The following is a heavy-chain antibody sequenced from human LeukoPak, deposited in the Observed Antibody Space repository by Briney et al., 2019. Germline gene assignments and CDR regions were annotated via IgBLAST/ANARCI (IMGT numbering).Heavy chain of an antibody. D-gene: IGHD4-17*01. Sequence: GSLRLSCAASGFTFSSYGMHWVRQAPGKGLEWVAVISYDGSNKYYADSVKGRFTISRDNSKNTLYLQMNSLRAEDTAVYYCAKDGDYDGTLYYYYGMDVWGQGTTVTVSS. CDR3: AKDGDYDGTLYYYYGMDV. CDR2: ISYDGSNK. J-gene: IGHJ6*02. CDR1: GFTFSSYG. V-gene: IGHV3-30*18.